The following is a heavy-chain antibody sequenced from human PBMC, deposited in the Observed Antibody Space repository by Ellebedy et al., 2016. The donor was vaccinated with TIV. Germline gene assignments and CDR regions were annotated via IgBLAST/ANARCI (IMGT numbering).Heavy chain of an antibody. CDR2: IYHSGSS. CDR3: ARSPGYYYDSSGYYGGY. D-gene: IGHD3-22*01. V-gene: IGHV4-4*02. CDR1: RGSISSDNW. J-gene: IGHJ4*02. Sequence: SETLSLTCAVSRGSISSDNWWSWVRQPPGKGLEWIGEIYHSGSSTYNPSLKGRVTTSVDKSKNQFSLNLSSVTAADTAVYYCARSPGYYYDSSGYYGGYWGQGTLVTVSS.